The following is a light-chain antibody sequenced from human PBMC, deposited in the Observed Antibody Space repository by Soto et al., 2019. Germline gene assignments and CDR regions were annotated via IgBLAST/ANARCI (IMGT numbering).Light chain of an antibody. CDR3: AAWDDSLSGPV. V-gene: IGLV1-47*01. Sequence: QSVLTQPPSVSGTPGQRITISCSGSSSNIGNNYVYWYQQLPETAPKLLIYRNSQRPSGVPDRFSESKSGTSASLAISGLRSEDEADYHCAAWDDSLSGPVFGGGTKLPS. J-gene: IGLJ2*01. CDR1: SSNIGNNY. CDR2: RNS.